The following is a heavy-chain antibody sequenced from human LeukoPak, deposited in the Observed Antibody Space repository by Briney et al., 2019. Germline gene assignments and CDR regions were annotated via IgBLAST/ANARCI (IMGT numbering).Heavy chain of an antibody. CDR2: IGGSGGST. Sequence: PGGSLRLSCAASGFTFSSYAMSWVRQAPGKGLEWVSAIGGSGGSTYYADSVKGRYTISRDNSKNTLYLQMNRLRAEDTAVYYCAKGIQRNYLDYWGQGTLVTVSS. CDR3: AKGIQRNYLDY. V-gene: IGHV3-23*01. J-gene: IGHJ4*02. D-gene: IGHD1-1*01. CDR1: GFTFSSYA.